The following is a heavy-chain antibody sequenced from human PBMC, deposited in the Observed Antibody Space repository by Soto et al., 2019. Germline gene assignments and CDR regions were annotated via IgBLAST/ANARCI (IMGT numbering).Heavy chain of an antibody. V-gene: IGHV4-31*03. CDR1: GGAISSVGRN. CDR2: IYYSGST. D-gene: IGHD6-13*01. CDR3: ARRPPGIAAAGNFDY. J-gene: IGHJ4*02. Sequence: SMPLSLTCSISGGAISSVGRNWRWICKHPGKGLEWIGYIYYSGSTYYNPSLKSRVTISVDTSKNQFSLKLSSVTAADTAVYYCARRPPGIAAAGNFDYWGQGTLVTVS.